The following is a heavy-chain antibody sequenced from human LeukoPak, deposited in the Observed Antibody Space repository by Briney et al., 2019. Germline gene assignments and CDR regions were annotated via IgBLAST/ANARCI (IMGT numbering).Heavy chain of an antibody. CDR2: IYYSGST. D-gene: IGHD3-10*01. Sequence: SETLSLTCTVSGGSISSYYWSWIRQPPGKGLEWIGYIYYSGSTNYNPSLKSRVTISVDTSKNQFSLKLSSVTAADTAVYYCARSDKLLWFGDPKYYYYMDVWGKGTTVTVSS. V-gene: IGHV4-59*01. CDR3: ARSDKLLWFGDPKYYYYMDV. J-gene: IGHJ6*03. CDR1: GGSISSYY.